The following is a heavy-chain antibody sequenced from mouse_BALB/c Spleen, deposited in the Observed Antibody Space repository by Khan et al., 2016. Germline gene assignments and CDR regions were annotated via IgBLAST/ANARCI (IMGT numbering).Heavy chain of an antibody. CDR3: ATGSYYYCNSYGWLAY. J-gene: IGHJ3*01. V-gene: IGHV1-7*01. D-gene: IGHD1-1*01. CDR1: GYTFTDYW. CDR2: TNPSTGYT. Sequence: QVQLQQSGAELAKPGASVKMSCKASGYTFTDYWMYWVNQRPGQGLEWIGYTNPSTGYTEYNQKFKDKVTLTADKSTSTAYMQLSCLTSEDSAVYYCATGSYYYCNSYGWLAYWGQGTLVTVSA.